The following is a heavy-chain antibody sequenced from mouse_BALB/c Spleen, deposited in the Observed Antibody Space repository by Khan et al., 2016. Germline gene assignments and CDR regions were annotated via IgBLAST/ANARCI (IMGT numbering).Heavy chain of an antibody. V-gene: IGHV3-2*02. Sequence: QLEESGPGLVKPSQSLSLTCTVTGYSITSDYAWNWIRQFPGNKLEWMGYISYSGSTSYNPSLKSRISITRDTSKNQFFLQLNSVTTEDTATYYCANWDYAMDYWGQGTSVTVSS. D-gene: IGHD4-1*01. CDR2: ISYSGST. J-gene: IGHJ4*01. CDR1: GYSITSDYA. CDR3: ANWDYAMDY.